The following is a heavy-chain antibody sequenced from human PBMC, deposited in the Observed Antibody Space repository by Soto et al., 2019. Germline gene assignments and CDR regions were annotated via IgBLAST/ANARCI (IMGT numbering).Heavy chain of an antibody. CDR1: GFTFSSYA. J-gene: IGHJ5*02. D-gene: IGHD3-3*01. V-gene: IGHV3-23*01. CDR3: AKDERTYYDFWSGPGAWFDP. CDR2: ISGSGGST. Sequence: GGSLRLSCAASGFTFSSYAMSWVRQAPGKGLEWVSAISGSGGSTYYADSVKGRFTISRDNSKNTLYLQMNSLRAEDTAVYYCAKDERTYYDFWSGPGAWFDPWGQGTLVTVSS.